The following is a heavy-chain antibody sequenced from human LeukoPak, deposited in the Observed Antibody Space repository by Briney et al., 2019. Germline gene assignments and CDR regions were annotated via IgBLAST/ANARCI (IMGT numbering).Heavy chain of an antibody. J-gene: IGHJ4*02. CDR3: ARSYGSGSYSGDYFDY. CDR1: GYTFTSYY. D-gene: IGHD3-10*01. V-gene: IGHV1-46*01. CDR2: INPSGGST. Sequence: ASVKVSCKASGYTFTSYYMHWVRQAPGQGLEWMGIINPSGGSTSYAQKFQGRVTMTRDMSTSTVYMELSSLRSEDTAVYYCARSYGSGSYSGDYFDYWGQGTLVTVSS.